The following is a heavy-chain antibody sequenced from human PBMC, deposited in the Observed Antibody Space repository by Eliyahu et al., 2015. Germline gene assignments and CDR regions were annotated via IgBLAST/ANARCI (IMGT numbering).Heavy chain of an antibody. Sequence: EVQLVESGGGLVQPGGSLRLSCXASGFTFSDSYMDWVRQAPGKGVEWXGRIRDKANGYTTDYAASVKGRFAVSRDDSKKSVYLQMNSLKSEDTAVYYCVRAGQLGGLFDHWGQGILVTVSS. CDR3: VRAGQLGGLFDH. V-gene: IGHV3-72*01. CDR2: IRDKANGYTT. D-gene: IGHD3/OR15-3a*01. J-gene: IGHJ4*02. CDR1: GFTFSDSY.